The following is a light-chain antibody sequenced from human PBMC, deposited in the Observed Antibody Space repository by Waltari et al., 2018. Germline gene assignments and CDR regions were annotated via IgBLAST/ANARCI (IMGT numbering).Light chain of an antibody. CDR3: QSYVYNDWV. J-gene: IGLJ3*02. Sequence: FLLAPPPSVSDFPGQTITITCISRGGNYDAHYVQWSRVRPGRAPTTVIYEAKQRPSGVPDRFSGSIESSSSPASLTISGLKVEDEAEDFCQSYVYNDWVFGGGTKLTVL. V-gene: IGLV6-57*02. CDR1: GGNYDAHY. CDR2: EAK.